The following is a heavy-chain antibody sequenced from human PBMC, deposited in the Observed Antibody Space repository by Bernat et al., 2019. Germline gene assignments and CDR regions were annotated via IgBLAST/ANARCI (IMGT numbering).Heavy chain of an antibody. V-gene: IGHV3-30*02. CDR1: GSTSSSFG. CDR2: IRCEGRNK. CDR3: AKDSSYMKVAGREEYYFDY. Sequence: QVQLVESGGGVVEPGGSRRLACAPLGSTSSSFGLPWVGQAQGKGRGGSVLIRCEGRNKYYAASVKGGFTISRDNSKNTLYLQMNSLRAEDTALYYCAKDSSYMKVAGREEYYFDYWGQGTLVTVSS. J-gene: IGHJ4*02. D-gene: IGHD6-19*01.